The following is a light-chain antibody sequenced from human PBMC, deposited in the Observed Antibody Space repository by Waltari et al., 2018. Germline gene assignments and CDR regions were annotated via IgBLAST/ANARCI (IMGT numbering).Light chain of an antibody. J-gene: IGKJ1*01. Sequence: EIVFKKSPGNLSLSPGERATLSCRASQSVSSSYLAWYQQKPGQAPRLLIYGASSRATGIPDRFSGSGSGTDFTLTISRLEPEDFAVYYCQQYGSSPRTFGQGTKVEIK. CDR1: QSVSSSY. V-gene: IGKV3-20*01. CDR2: GAS. CDR3: QQYGSSPRT.